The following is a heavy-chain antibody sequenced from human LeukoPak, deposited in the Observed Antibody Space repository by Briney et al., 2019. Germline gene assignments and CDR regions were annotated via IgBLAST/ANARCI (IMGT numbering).Heavy chain of an antibody. D-gene: IGHD3-22*01. Sequence: GESLQISCKGSGYPFTSYWIGWVRQMPGKGLEWMGIIYPGDSDTRYSPSFQGQVTISADKSISTAYLQWSSLKASDTDMYYCARQRPGGYSGNDAFDIWGQGTMVTVSS. V-gene: IGHV5-51*01. CDR2: IYPGDSDT. CDR1: GYPFTSYW. CDR3: ARQRPGGYSGNDAFDI. J-gene: IGHJ3*02.